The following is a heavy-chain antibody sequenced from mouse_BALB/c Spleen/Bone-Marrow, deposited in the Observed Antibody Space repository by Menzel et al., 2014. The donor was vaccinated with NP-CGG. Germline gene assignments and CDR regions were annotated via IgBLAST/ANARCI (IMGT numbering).Heavy chain of an antibody. CDR2: INPYNDGT. CDR3: ARWGNYGDYAMDY. CDR1: GYTFTSYV. D-gene: IGHD2-1*01. J-gene: IGHJ4*01. V-gene: IGHV1-14*01. Sequence: EVQLQQSGPELVKPGASVKMSCKASGYTFTSYVMHWVKQKPGQGLEWIGYINPYNDGTKYNEKFKGKATLTSDKSSSTAYMQLSSLTSEDSAVYFCARWGNYGDYAMDYWGQGTSVTVSS.